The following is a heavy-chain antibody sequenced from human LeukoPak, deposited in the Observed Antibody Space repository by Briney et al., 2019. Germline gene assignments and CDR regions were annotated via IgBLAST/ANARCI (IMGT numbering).Heavy chain of an antibody. CDR3: ARARIAAPLLDY. CDR2: ISDHGKSR. J-gene: IGHJ4*02. D-gene: IGHD6-13*01. Sequence: GGSLRLSCAAPGFTFSNYEMNWVRQTPGKGLEWVSYISDHGKSRNYVDSVKGRFTISRDNAKNSLYLQMNSLRVEDTAVYFCARARIAAPLLDYWGQGTLVTVSS. V-gene: IGHV3-48*03. CDR1: GFTFSNYE.